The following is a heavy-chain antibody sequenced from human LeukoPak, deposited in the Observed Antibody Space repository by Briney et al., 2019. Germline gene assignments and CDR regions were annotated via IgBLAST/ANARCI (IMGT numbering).Heavy chain of an antibody. CDR2: ICAYNGNT. Sequence: ASVKVSCKASGYTFTRYGISWVRQAPGQGLEWMGWICAYNGNTNYAQKLQGRVTMTTDTSTSTAYMELSSLRSDDTAVYYCARKEWLVRQGDAFDIWGQGTMVTVSS. J-gene: IGHJ3*02. CDR1: GYTFTRYG. V-gene: IGHV1-18*01. D-gene: IGHD6-19*01. CDR3: ARKEWLVRQGDAFDI.